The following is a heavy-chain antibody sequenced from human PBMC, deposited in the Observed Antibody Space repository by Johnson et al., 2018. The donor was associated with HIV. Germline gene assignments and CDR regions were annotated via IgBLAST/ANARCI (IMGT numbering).Heavy chain of an antibody. J-gene: IGHJ3*02. CDR3: AKSSGWGHDAFDI. D-gene: IGHD6-19*01. CDR2: IRYEGSNE. V-gene: IGHV3-30*02. CDR1: GFTFSSYA. Sequence: QVQLVESGGGVVQPGRSLRLSCAASGFTFSSYAMHCVRQAPGKGLEWVAFIRYEGSNEYYADSVRGRFTISRDNSKNTLYLQMTSLRAEDTAVYYCAKSSGWGHDAFDIWGQGTMVTVSS.